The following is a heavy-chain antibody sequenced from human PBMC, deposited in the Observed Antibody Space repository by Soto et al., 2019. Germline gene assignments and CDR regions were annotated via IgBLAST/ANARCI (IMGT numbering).Heavy chain of an antibody. CDR2: INAGNGNT. CDR3: ARSYDYGYYYYYGMDV. V-gene: IGHV1-3*01. D-gene: IGHD4-17*01. J-gene: IGHJ6*02. CDR1: GYTFTSYA. Sequence: GASVKVSCKASGYTFTSYAMHWVRQAPGQRLEWMGWINAGNGNTKYSQKFQGRVTITRDTSASTAYMELSSLRSEDTAVYYCARSYDYGYYYYYGMDVWGQGTTVTVSS.